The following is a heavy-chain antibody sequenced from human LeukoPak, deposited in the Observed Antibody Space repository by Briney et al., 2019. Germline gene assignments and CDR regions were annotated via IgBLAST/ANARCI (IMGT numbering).Heavy chain of an antibody. CDR1: GFTFSSYG. D-gene: IGHD4-17*01. J-gene: IGHJ4*02. V-gene: IGHV3-23*01. CDR2: MSGGGGST. CDR3: AKEIYGDYDEVFDY. Sequence: GGSLRLSCAASGFTFSSYGMSWVRQAPGKGLEWVSAMSGGGGSTFYADSVKGRFTISRDNSKNTLYLQMNSLRDEDTAVYYCAKEIYGDYDEVFDYWGQGTLVTVSS.